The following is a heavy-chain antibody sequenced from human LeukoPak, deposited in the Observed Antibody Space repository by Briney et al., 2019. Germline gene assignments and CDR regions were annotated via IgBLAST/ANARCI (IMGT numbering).Heavy chain of an antibody. V-gene: IGHV4-59*01. D-gene: IGHD5-24*01. CDR2: IYYSGST. Sequence: SETLSLTCTVSGGSISSYYWSWIRQPPGKGLEWIWYIYYSGSTNYNPSLKSRVTISVDTSKNQFSLKLSSVTAADTAVYYCARGLQLGEYYFDYWGQGTLVTVSS. J-gene: IGHJ4*02. CDR1: GGSISSYY. CDR3: ARGLQLGEYYFDY.